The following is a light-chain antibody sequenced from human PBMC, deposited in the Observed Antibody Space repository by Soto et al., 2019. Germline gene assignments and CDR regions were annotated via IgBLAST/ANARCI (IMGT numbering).Light chain of an antibody. V-gene: IGKV1-13*02. Sequence: AIQLTQSTSSLSASVGDIVDINCRASQGISSYLAWYQQKPGKAPNLLIYDASSLESGVPSRFSGSGFGTEFTLTISSLQPDDFATYYCQHYHSYFLTFGPGTKVDIK. CDR2: DAS. CDR3: QHYHSYFLT. CDR1: QGISSY. J-gene: IGKJ3*01.